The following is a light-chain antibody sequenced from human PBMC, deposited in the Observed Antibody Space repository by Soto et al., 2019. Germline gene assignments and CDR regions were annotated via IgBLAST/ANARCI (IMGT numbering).Light chain of an antibody. J-gene: IGLJ2*01. V-gene: IGLV1-44*01. Sequence: VLTQPPSASGTPGQRVTISCSGSSSNIGSNTVNWYQHLPGTAPKLLIYSNNQRPSGVPDRFSGSKSGTSASLAISGLQSEDEADYYCAAWDDSLNGPGVVFGGGTKLTVL. CDR2: SNN. CDR1: SSNIGSNT. CDR3: AAWDDSLNGPGVV.